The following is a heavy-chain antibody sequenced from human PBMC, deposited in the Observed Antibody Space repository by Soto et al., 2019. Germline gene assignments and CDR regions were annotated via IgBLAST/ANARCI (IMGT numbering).Heavy chain of an antibody. CDR1: GYTFTSYY. CDR3: ARGGGSYYYYYGTDV. V-gene: IGHV1-46*01. Sequence: QVQLVQSGAEVKKPGASVKVSCKASGYTFTSYYMHWVRQAPGQGLEWMGIINPSGGSTSYAQKFQGRVTMTRDTSTSTGDMALSSLSSEDTAVYYCARGGGSYYYYYGTDVWGQVTTVTVCS. D-gene: IGHD1-26*01. CDR2: INPSGGST. J-gene: IGHJ6*02.